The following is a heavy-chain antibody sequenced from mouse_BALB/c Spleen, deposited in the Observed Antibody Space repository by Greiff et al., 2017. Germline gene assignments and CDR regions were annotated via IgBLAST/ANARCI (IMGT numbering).Heavy chain of an antibody. CDR2: IYPGSGST. CDR3: TREGLYYYGSSYVRAMDY. Sequence: KQPGSELVRPGASVKLSCKASGYTFTSYWMHWVKQRPGQGLEWIGNIYPGSGSTNYDEKFKSKATLTVDTSSSTAYMQLSSLTSEDSAVYYCTREGLYYYGSSYVRAMDYWGQGTSVTVSS. D-gene: IGHD1-1*01. CDR1: GYTFTSYW. J-gene: IGHJ4*01. V-gene: IGHV1S22*01.